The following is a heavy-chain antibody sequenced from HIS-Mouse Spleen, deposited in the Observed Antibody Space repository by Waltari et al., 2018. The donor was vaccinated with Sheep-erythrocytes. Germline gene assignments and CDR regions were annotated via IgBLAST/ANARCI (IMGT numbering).Heavy chain of an antibody. CDR3: ARLYYYDSSGYYFDY. CDR1: GGSVRSSRYY. V-gene: IGHV4-39*01. D-gene: IGHD3-22*01. J-gene: IGHJ4*02. CDR2: IYYSGST. Sequence: QLQLQESGPGLVKPSETLSLTCTVSGGSVRSSRYYWGWPRPPPGKGLEWIGSIYYSGSTYYNPSLKSRVTISVDTSKNQFSLKLSSVTAADTAVYYCARLYYYDSSGYYFDYWGQGTLVTVSS.